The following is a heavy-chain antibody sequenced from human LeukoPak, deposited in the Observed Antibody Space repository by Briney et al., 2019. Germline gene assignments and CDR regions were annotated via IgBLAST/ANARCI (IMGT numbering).Heavy chain of an antibody. J-gene: IGHJ6*02. CDR2: IYSGGNT. CDR3: ARILKGSGPEYYYYGMDV. CDR1: GLTVSSNY. V-gene: IGHV3-53*01. Sequence: SGGSLRLSCAASGLTVSSNYMSSVRQAPGKGLEWVSVIYSGGNTYYADSVKGRFTISRDNSKNTLYLQMNSLRAEDTAVYYCARILKGSGPEYYYYGMDVWGQGTTVTVSS. D-gene: IGHD3-10*01.